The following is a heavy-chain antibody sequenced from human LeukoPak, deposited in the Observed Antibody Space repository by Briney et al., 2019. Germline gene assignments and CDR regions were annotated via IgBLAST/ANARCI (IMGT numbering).Heavy chain of an antibody. V-gene: IGHV3-23*01. D-gene: IGHD2-2*03. CDR1: GFTFSSYD. CDR3: AKGGYCSSSSCPFAP. CDR2: ISGSGGST. Sequence: GGSLRLSCAGSGFTFSSYDMRWVRRAPGRGLVGVSRISGSGGSTYYGDSVKGRFTISRDNSNNTLYLQMNSLRAEDTAVYYCAKGGYCSSSSCPFAPWGQGTLVTVSS. J-gene: IGHJ5*02.